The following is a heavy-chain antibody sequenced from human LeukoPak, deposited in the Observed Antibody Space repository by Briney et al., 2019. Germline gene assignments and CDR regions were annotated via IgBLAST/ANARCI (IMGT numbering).Heavy chain of an antibody. CDR2: INPGNGNT. CDR3: ARVRTYSYGSGSYYWDYYFDY. D-gene: IGHD3-10*01. CDR1: GYTFTTYP. V-gene: IGHV1-18*01. Sequence: ASVKVSCKAAGYTFTTYPITWVRQAPGQGLEWMGWINPGNGNTIYAQKVQGRLTMTTDTSTTTAYMELRSLRSDDTAVYYCARVRTYSYGSGSYYWDYYFDYWGLGTLVTVSS. J-gene: IGHJ4*02.